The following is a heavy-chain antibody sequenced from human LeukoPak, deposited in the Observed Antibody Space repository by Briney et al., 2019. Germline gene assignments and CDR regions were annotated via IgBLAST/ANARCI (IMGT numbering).Heavy chain of an antibody. D-gene: IGHD3-10*01. CDR3: TTGEYGSGWGVDY. CDR2: IRSKANNYAT. Sequence: GGSLRLSCAASAFIFSGSAMHWVRQASGKGLEWVGRIRSKANNYATAYAASVKGRFTISRDDSKNTLYLQMNSLKTEDTAVYYCTTGEYGSGWGVDYWGQGTLVTVSS. J-gene: IGHJ4*02. V-gene: IGHV3-73*01. CDR1: AFIFSGSA.